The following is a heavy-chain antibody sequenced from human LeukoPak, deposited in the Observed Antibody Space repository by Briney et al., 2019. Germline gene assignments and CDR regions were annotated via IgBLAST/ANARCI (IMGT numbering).Heavy chain of an antibody. CDR1: GGTFSSYA. D-gene: IGHD3-22*01. CDR3: ARLYHYYDSSGPTDPFDY. J-gene: IGHJ4*02. V-gene: IGHV1-69*04. CDR2: IIPILGIV. Sequence: SVKVSCKASGGTFSSYAISWVRQAPGQGLEWMGRIIPILGIVNYAQKFQGRVTITADKSTSTAYMELSSLRSEDTAVYYCARLYHYYDSSGPTDPFDYWGQGTLVTVSS.